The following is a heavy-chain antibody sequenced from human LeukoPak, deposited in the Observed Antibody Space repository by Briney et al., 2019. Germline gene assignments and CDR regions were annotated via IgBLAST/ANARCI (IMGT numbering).Heavy chain of an antibody. D-gene: IGHD1-1*01. Sequence: GSSVKVSCKASGGTFSSYAISWVRQAPGQGLEWMGGIIPIFGTANYAQKFQGRVTITADKSTSTAYMELSSLRSEDTAVYYCARGPFIPVQLERRAYYYYYYMDVWGKGTTVTVSS. J-gene: IGHJ6*03. CDR1: GGTFSSYA. CDR2: IIPIFGTA. CDR3: ARGPFIPVQLERRAYYYYYYMDV. V-gene: IGHV1-69*06.